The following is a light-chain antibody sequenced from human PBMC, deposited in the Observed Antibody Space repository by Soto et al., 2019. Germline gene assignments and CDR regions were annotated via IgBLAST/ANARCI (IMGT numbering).Light chain of an antibody. CDR2: RNN. CDR1: SSNIGDNY. V-gene: IGLV1-47*01. CDR3: AAWDDSLSGYV. J-gene: IGLJ1*01. Sequence: QAVVTQPPSASGTPGQKVTISCSGSSSNIGDNYVYWHQQLPGTAPKLLIYRNNQRPSGVPDRFSGSKSGTSASLAISGLRYEDEADYYCAAWDDSLSGYVFGPGTKLTVL.